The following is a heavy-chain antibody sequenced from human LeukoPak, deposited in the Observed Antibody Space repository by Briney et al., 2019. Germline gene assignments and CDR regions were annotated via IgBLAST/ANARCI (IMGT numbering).Heavy chain of an antibody. Sequence: PGESLKISCKGSGYTFTDYWIGWVRQMPGKGLEWMAIIYPGDADTRYSPSFQGQVTITADKPISIAYLQWSSLKASDSGMYYCARQHGYSTPFDHWGLGTLVTVSS. V-gene: IGHV5-51*01. D-gene: IGHD5-18*01. J-gene: IGHJ4*02. CDR1: GYTFTDYW. CDR3: ARQHGYSTPFDH. CDR2: IYPGDADT.